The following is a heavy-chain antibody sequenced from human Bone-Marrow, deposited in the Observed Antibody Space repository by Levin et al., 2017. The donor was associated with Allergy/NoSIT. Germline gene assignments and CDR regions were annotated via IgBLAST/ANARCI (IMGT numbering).Heavy chain of an antibody. D-gene: IGHD4-23*01. CDR1: GFTFRSYA. J-gene: IGHJ2*01. CDR2: ISGRGENT. Sequence: PGGSLRLSCAASGFTFRSYAMSWVRQAPGKGLEWVSGISGRGENTYYADFVKGRFTISRDNSRNTLSLQIDSLRAEDTAVYYCAKDSTIEVTRDWYFDLWGRGTLVTASS. CDR3: AKDSTIEVTRDWYFDL. V-gene: IGHV3-23*01.